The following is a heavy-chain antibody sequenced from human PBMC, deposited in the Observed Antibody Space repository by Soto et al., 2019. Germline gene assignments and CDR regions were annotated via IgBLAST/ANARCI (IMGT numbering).Heavy chain of an antibody. D-gene: IGHD3-3*01. Sequence: SLRLSCTASGFTYGDYAMSWVRQAPGKXLEWGGFIRSKAYGGTTEYAASVKGRFTISRDDSKSIAYLQMNSLKTEDTAVYYCTRDRGITIFGVVINPYFDYWGQGTLVTVSS. CDR3: TRDRGITIFGVVINPYFDY. CDR2: IRSKAYGGTT. CDR1: GFTYGDYA. J-gene: IGHJ4*02. V-gene: IGHV3-49*04.